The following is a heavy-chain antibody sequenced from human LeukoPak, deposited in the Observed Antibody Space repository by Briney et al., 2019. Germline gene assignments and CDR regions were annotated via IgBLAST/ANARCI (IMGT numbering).Heavy chain of an antibody. CDR2: ISYDGSNK. Sequence: GGSLRLSGAASGFTFSSYGMHWVRQAPGKGLEWVAVISYDGSNKYYADSVKGRFTISRDNSKNTLYLQMNSLRADDTAVYYCAKQAHDYGDYLAYYGMDVWGQGTTVTVSS. CDR3: AKQAHDYGDYLAYYGMDV. J-gene: IGHJ6*02. V-gene: IGHV3-30*18. D-gene: IGHD4-17*01. CDR1: GFTFSSYG.